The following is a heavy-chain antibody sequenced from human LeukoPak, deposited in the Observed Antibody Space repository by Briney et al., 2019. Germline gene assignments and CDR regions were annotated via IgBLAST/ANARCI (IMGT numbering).Heavy chain of an antibody. D-gene: IGHD5-18*01. Sequence: GASVKVSCKASGYTFSIYYMHCVRQAPGQGLEWMGWINPNSGGTNYAQKFQGRVTMTRDTSISTAYMELSSLRSEDTAVYYCASGAKGGYSYGPQTYYFDYWGQGTLVTVSS. CDR3: ASGAKGGYSYGPQTYYFDY. CDR2: INPNSGGT. J-gene: IGHJ4*02. CDR1: GYTFSIYY. V-gene: IGHV1-2*02.